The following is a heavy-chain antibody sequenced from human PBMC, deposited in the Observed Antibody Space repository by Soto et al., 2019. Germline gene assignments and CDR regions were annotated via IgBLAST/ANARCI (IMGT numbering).Heavy chain of an antibody. Sequence: PGGSLRLSCEASGFIFSSYGMHWVRQAPGKGLEWVAVIWYDGSNKNYADSVKGRFTITRDNSKNTLYLQMNSLRAEDTAVYYCASSISWGQGTLVTVS. V-gene: IGHV3-33*03. CDR2: IWYDGSNK. CDR3: ASSIS. J-gene: IGHJ5*02. CDR1: GFIFSSYG.